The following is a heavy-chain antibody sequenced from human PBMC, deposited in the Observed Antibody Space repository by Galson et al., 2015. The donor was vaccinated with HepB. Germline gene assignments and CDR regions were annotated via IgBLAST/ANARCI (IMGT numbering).Heavy chain of an antibody. Sequence: SLRLSCAASGFTFSNYGMHWVRQAPGKGLEWVAFISYDGSKNYYADSVKGRFTISRDNSRNTLYLQINSLRSEDTAVYYCAKDSNGYGAHSWGQGTLVTVSS. CDR1: GFTFSNYG. CDR2: ISYDGSKN. J-gene: IGHJ4*02. CDR3: AKDSNGYGAHS. V-gene: IGHV3-30*18. D-gene: IGHD5-12*01.